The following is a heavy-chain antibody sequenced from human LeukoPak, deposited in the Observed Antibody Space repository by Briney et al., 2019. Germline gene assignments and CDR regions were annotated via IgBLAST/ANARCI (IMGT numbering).Heavy chain of an antibody. Sequence: PSETLSLTCTVSGGSISSSSYYWGWIRQPPGKGREWIGSIYYSGSTYYNPSRKSRVTISVDTSKNQFSLKLSSVTAADTAVYYCARHGRSSSPPYAFDIWGQGTMVTVSS. CDR1: GGSISSSSYY. V-gene: IGHV4-39*01. CDR2: IYYSGST. J-gene: IGHJ3*02. D-gene: IGHD6-6*01. CDR3: ARHGRSSSPPYAFDI.